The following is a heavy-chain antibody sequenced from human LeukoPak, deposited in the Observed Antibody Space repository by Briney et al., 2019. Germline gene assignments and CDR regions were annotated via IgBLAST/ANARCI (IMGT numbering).Heavy chain of an antibody. CDR2: IYHSGST. CDR1: GYSISSGYY. CDR3: ARDLAGIATVGTVY. J-gene: IGHJ4*02. D-gene: IGHD6-13*01. V-gene: IGHV4-38-2*02. Sequence: PSEALSLTCTVSGYSISSGYYWGWIRQPPGKGLEWIGSIYHSGSTYYNPSLKSRLTISVDTSKNQFSLKLSSVTAADTAVYYCARDLAGIATVGTVYWGQGTLVTVSS.